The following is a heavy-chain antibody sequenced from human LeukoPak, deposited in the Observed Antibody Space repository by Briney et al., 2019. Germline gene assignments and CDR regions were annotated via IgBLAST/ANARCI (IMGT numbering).Heavy chain of an antibody. Sequence: GGSLRLSCAASGFTFSSYAMSWVRQAPGKGLEWVSAISASGGSTYYAESVKGQFTIARDNSKNTLSLQMISLEVDDTAMYYCATPQGDFWGQGTLVTVSS. CDR3: ATPQGDF. CDR2: ISASGGST. CDR1: GFTFSSYA. J-gene: IGHJ4*02. V-gene: IGHV3-23*01.